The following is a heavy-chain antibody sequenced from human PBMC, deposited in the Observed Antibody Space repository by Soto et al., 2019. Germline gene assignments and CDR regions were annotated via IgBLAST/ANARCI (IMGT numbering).Heavy chain of an antibody. CDR1: GFTFSSYA. V-gene: IGHV3-30-3*01. J-gene: IGHJ4*02. CDR2: ISYDGSNK. Sequence: PGGSLRLSCAASGFTFSSYAMHWVRQAPGKGLEWVAVISYDGSNKYYADSVKGRFTISRDNSKNTLYLQMNSLRAEDTAVYYCAREAPFSSSWSKYFDYWGQGTLVTVSS. CDR3: AREAPFSSSWSKYFDY. D-gene: IGHD6-13*01.